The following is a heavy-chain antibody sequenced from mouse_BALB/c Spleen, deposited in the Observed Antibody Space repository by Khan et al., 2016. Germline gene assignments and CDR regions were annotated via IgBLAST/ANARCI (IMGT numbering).Heavy chain of an antibody. J-gene: IGHJ4*01. CDR3: ARVWGDY. CDR2: IWSDGST. CDR1: GFSFTGNG. V-gene: IGHV2-6-7*01. D-gene: IGHD1-1*02. Sequence: VQLKESGPGLVAPSQSLSITCTVSGFSFTGNGVNWVRQPPGKGLEWLGMIWSDGSTDYNSAHKSRLNISKDNSKSQVCVKMNSLQTDVTARYYCARVWGDYWGQGTSVTVSS.